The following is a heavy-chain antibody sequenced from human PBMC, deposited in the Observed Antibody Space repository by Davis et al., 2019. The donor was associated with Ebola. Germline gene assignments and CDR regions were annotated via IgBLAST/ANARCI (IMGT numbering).Heavy chain of an antibody. D-gene: IGHD3-22*01. CDR2: ISGSGGST. V-gene: IGHV3-23*01. J-gene: IGHJ4*02. Sequence: PGGSLRLSCAASGFTFSSYAMSWVRQAPGKGLEWVSAISGSGGSTYYADSVKGRFTISRDNSKNTLYLQMNSLRAEDTAVYYCAKLITMIVVVSHFDYWGQGTLVTVSS. CDR1: GFTFSSYA. CDR3: AKLITMIVVVSHFDY.